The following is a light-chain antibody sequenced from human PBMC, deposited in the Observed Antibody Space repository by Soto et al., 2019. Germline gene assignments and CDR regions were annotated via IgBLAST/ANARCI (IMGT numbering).Light chain of an antibody. CDR1: RSVSSSH. Sequence: EIVLTQSPGPLSLSPGERATLSCRSSRSVSSSHLAWYQQKPGQAPRLLISGASSRATGIPDRFTGSGSGTDFTLSISKLEPGDVGVYFCHQYGKSPRTFGQGTKVDIK. CDR3: HQYGKSPRT. J-gene: IGKJ1*01. V-gene: IGKV3-20*01. CDR2: GAS.